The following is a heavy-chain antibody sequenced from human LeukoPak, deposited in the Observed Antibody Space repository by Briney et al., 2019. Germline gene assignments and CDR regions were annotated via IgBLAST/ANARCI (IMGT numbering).Heavy chain of an antibody. CDR2: INPNNGGT. CDR1: GYTFTDYY. Sequence: ASVKISCKASGYTFTDYYIHWVRQAPGQGLEWMGWINPNNGGTKYAQKFQGRVTMTRDTSISTAYMELRSLRSDDTAVYYCARVLVGATSKGYYYYMDVWGKGTTVTVSS. J-gene: IGHJ6*03. D-gene: IGHD1-26*01. CDR3: ARVLVGATSKGYYYYMDV. V-gene: IGHV1-2*02.